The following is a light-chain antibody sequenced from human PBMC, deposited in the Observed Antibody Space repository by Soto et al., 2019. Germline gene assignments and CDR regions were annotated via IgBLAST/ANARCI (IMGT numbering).Light chain of an antibody. CDR3: QQRSNWPPIT. V-gene: IGKV3-11*01. J-gene: IGKJ5*01. CDR2: DAS. CDR1: QNIHNY. Sequence: EIVLTQSPATLSLSPGERATLSCRASQNIHNYLAWYQQKPGQAPRLLIYDASNRATGIPARFSGSGSGTDFTLTISSLQPEDFAVYYGQQRSNWPPITFGQGTRLEI.